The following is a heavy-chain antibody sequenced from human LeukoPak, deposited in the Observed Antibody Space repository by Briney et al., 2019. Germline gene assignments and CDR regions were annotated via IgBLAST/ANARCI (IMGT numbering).Heavy chain of an antibody. CDR3: ARDQADTAMVPPYFDY. Sequence: PGGSLRLSCAASGFTFSSYSMNWVRQAPGKGLEWVSSISSSSSYIYYADSVKGRFTISRDNAKNSLYLRMNSLRAEDTAVYYCARDQADTAMVPPYFDYWGQGTLVTVSS. V-gene: IGHV3-21*01. CDR2: ISSSSSYI. J-gene: IGHJ4*02. CDR1: GFTFSSYS. D-gene: IGHD5-18*01.